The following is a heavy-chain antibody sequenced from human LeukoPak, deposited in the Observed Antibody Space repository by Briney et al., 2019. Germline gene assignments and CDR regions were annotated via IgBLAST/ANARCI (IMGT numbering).Heavy chain of an antibody. Sequence: GGSLRLSCAASGFTFSSYAMYWVRQAPGKGLEWVSGINWSGGSTGYADPLRGRFTISRDNAKNSLYLQMDSLRAEDTALYYCARAPITSPFYFDYWGQGTLVTVSS. D-gene: IGHD2-2*01. CDR1: GFTFSSYA. CDR3: ARAPITSPFYFDY. V-gene: IGHV3-20*04. CDR2: INWSGGST. J-gene: IGHJ4*02.